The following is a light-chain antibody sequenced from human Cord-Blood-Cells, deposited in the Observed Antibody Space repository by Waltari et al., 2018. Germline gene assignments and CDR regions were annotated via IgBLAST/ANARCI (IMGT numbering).Light chain of an antibody. CDR2: AAS. J-gene: IGKJ1*01. Sequence: DIQMTQSPSSLSESVGARVTITCRASQSISSYLNWYQQKPGKAPKLLIYAASSLQSGVPSRFSGSGSGTDFTLTISSLQPEDFATYYCQQSYSTPTFGQGTKVEIK. V-gene: IGKV1-39*01. CDR1: QSISSY. CDR3: QQSYSTPT.